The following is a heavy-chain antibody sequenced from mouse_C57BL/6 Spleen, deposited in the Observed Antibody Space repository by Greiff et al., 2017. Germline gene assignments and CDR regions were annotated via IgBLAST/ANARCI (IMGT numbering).Heavy chain of an antibody. J-gene: IGHJ3*01. D-gene: IGHD1-1*01. CDR1: GYAFNSYW. Sequence: QVQLQQSGAELVKPGASVKISCKASGYAFNSYWMNWVKQRPGKGLEWIGQIYPGDGDTNYNGKFKGKATLTADKSSSTAYMQLSSLTSEDSAVYFCARWGLDGSSPFAYWGQGTLVTVSA. V-gene: IGHV1-80*01. CDR3: ARWGLDGSSPFAY. CDR2: IYPGDGDT.